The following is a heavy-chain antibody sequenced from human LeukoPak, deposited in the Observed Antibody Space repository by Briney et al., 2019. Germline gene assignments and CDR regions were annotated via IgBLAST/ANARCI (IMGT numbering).Heavy chain of an antibody. CDR2: INPNSGGT. CDR3: ARATIAAAGTVAFDY. CDR1: GYTFTGYY. V-gene: IGHV1-2*04. D-gene: IGHD6-13*01. J-gene: IGHJ4*02. Sequence: GASVKVSCKASGYTFTGYYMHWVRQAPGQGLEWMGWINPNSGGTNYAQKFQGWVTMTRDTSISTAYMELSRLRSDDTAVYYCARATIAAAGTVAFDYWGQGTLVTVSS.